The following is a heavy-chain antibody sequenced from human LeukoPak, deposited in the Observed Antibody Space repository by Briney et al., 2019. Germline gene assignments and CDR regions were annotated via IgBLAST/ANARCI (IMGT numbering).Heavy chain of an antibody. V-gene: IGHV3-21*01. J-gene: IGHJ4*02. CDR3: ARGLIAAAAYYFDD. CDR1: GFTFSSYS. Sequence: GGSLRLSCAAYGFTFSSYSMNWVRQAPGKGLEWVPSISSTSSYIYYADSVKGRFTISRDNAKNSLYLQMNSLRAEDTAVYYCARGLIAAAAYYFDDWGQGTLVTVSS. CDR2: ISSTSSYI. D-gene: IGHD6-13*01.